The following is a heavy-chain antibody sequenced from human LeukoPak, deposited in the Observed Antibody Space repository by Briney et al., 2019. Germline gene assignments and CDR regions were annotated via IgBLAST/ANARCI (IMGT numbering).Heavy chain of an antibody. CDR2: ISYSRST. D-gene: IGHD2-21*02. J-gene: IGHJ4*02. CDR1: GGSISSYY. CDR3: ARHGDGYSFDY. V-gene: IGHV4-59*08. Sequence: WETVSLTCTVSGGSISSYYWSWIRQPPGKGLEWIGYISYSRSTNYNPSLRSRVTISVDKSKDQFSLKLSSVTAADTAVYYCARHGDGYSFDYWGQGTLVTVSS.